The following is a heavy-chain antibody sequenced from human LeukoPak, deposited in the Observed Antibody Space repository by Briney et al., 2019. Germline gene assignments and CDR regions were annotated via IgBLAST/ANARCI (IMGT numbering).Heavy chain of an antibody. Sequence: GGSLRLSCAASGFTFSSYSMNWVRQAPGKGLEWVSSISSSSSYIYYADSVKGRFTISRDNAKNSLYLQMNSLRAEDTAVYYCAREGKDYSNYVAFDIWGQGTMVTVSS. CDR3: AREGKDYSNYVAFDI. V-gene: IGHV3-21*01. J-gene: IGHJ3*02. CDR1: GFTFSSYS. CDR2: ISSSSSYI. D-gene: IGHD4-11*01.